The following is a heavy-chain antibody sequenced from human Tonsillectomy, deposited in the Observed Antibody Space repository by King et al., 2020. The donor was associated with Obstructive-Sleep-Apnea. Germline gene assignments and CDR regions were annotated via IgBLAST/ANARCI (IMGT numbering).Heavy chain of an antibody. CDR3: AKPILYYYGSGAFDY. D-gene: IGHD3-10*01. Sequence: EVQLVESGGGLVQPGGSLRLSCAASGFTLSHYAMTWVRQVPGRGLEWVSSIRGAGVGSYDADSVMGRFTNSRDNSKNTLYLQMNNLRAEDTAVYYCAKPILYYYGSGAFDYWGQGTLVTVSS. J-gene: IGHJ4*02. V-gene: IGHV3-23*04. CDR2: IRGAGVGS. CDR1: GFTLSHYA.